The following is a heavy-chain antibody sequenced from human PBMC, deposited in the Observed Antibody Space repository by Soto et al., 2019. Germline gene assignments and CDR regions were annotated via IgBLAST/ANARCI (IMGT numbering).Heavy chain of an antibody. Sequence: PVRLLRLSWAASVFTCSSNDMSWVSQAPGKGLEWVSVIYSGGSTYYADSVKGRFTIARDNSKNTLYLQMNSLRAGDTAVYYCAITSQTGAYYFYYVMDVLCQALSVTVSS. D-gene: IGHD1-1*01. J-gene: IGHJ6*02. CDR2: IYSGGST. V-gene: IGHV3-53*01. CDR3: AITSQTGAYYFYYVMDV. CDR1: VFTCSSND.